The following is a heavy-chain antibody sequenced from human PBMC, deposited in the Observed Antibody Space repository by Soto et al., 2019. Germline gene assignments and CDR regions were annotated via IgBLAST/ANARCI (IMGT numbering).Heavy chain of an antibody. CDR2: ISGSGGST. CDR3: AKDREYSGYDASWFEY. J-gene: IGHJ4*02. D-gene: IGHD5-12*01. V-gene: IGHV3-23*01. Sequence: EVQLLESGGGLVQPGGSLRLSCAASGFTFSSYAMSWVRQAPGKGLEWVSAISGSGGSTYYADSVKGRFTISRDNSKKMQYLQMSSLKAEDKAVYYCAKDREYSGYDASWFEYWGQGTLVNFSS. CDR1: GFTFSSYA.